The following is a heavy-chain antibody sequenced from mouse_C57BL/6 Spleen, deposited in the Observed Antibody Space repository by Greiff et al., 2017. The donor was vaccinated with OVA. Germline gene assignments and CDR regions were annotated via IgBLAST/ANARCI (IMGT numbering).Heavy chain of an antibody. J-gene: IGHJ3*01. CDR1: GYTFTDYN. V-gene: IGHV1-22*01. Sequence: EVQLQESGPELVKPGASVKMSCKASGYTFTDYNMHWVKQSHGKSLEWIGYINPNNGGTSYNQKFKGKATLTVNKSSSTAYMELRSLTSEDSAVYYCARSGYKGWFAYWGQGTLVTVSA. D-gene: IGHD1-3*01. CDR3: ARSGYKGWFAY. CDR2: INPNNGGT.